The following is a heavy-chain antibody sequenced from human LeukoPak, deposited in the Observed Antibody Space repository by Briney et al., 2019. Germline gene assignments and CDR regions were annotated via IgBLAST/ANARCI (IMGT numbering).Heavy chain of an antibody. CDR2: IRSKANSYAT. CDR3: ASSYCSGGNCYPQQTVYYFDF. Sequence: PGGSLRLSCAASGFTFSSYSMNWVRQAPGKGLEWVGRIRSKANSYATAYAASVKGRFTISRDDSKNTAYLQMNSLKTEDTAVYYCASSYCSGGNCYPQQTVYYFDFWGQGTLVTVSS. CDR1: GFTFSSYS. D-gene: IGHD2-15*01. V-gene: IGHV3-73*01. J-gene: IGHJ4*02.